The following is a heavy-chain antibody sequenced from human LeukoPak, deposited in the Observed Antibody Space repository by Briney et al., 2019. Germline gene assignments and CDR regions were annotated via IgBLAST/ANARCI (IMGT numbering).Heavy chain of an antibody. CDR2: IYYSGST. V-gene: IGHV4-59*01. Sequence: SETLSLTCTVSGGSISSYYWSWIRQPPGKGLEWIGYIYYSGSTNHNPSLKSRVTISVDTSKNQFSLKLSSVTAADTAVYYCARVRGYDILTGYFDYWGQGTLVTVSS. D-gene: IGHD3-9*01. CDR1: GGSISSYY. CDR3: ARVRGYDILTGYFDY. J-gene: IGHJ4*02.